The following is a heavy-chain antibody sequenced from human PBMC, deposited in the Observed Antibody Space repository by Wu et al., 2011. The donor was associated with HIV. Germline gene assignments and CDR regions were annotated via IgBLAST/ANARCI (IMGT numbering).Heavy chain of an antibody. V-gene: IGHV1-2*02. D-gene: IGHD4-11*01. CDR3: ARDEGLQPGWFDP. J-gene: IGHJ5*02. CDR2: INPNSGGT. CDR1: GYIFTAYY. Sequence: QVQLVQSGAEVKKPGASVKVSCKASGYIFTAYYIYWVRQAPGQGLEWMGWINPNSGGTDYAPKFQGRVTMTTDTFTSTAYMELRSLRSDDTAVYYCARDEGLQPGWFDPWGQGTPGHRLL.